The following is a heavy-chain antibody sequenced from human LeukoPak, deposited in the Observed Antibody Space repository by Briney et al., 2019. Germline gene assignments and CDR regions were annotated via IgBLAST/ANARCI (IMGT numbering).Heavy chain of an antibody. CDR1: GYTFTGYY. V-gene: IGHV1-2*02. D-gene: IGHD6-6*01. CDR3: ARELYSSSAMDV. J-gene: IGHJ6*04. CDR2: INPNSGGT. Sequence: ASVKVSCKASGYTFTGYYMHWVRQAPGQGLEWMGWINPNSGGTNYAQKFQGRVTMTRDTSISTAYMELSSLRSEDTAVYYCARELYSSSAMDVWGKGTTVTVSS.